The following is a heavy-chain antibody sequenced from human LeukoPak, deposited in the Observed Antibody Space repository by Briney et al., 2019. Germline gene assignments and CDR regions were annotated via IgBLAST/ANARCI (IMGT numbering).Heavy chain of an antibody. CDR1: GGSISSSNW. V-gene: IGHV4-4*02. Sequence: SGTLPLTCAVSGGSISSSNWWSWVRQPPGKGLEWIGEIYHSGSTNYNPSLKSRVTISVDKSKNQFSLKLSSVTAADTAVYYCARGVGDYVWGSYRPWAWFDPWGQGTLVTVSS. CDR2: IYHSGST. CDR3: ARGVGDYVWGSYRPWAWFDP. J-gene: IGHJ5*02. D-gene: IGHD3-16*02.